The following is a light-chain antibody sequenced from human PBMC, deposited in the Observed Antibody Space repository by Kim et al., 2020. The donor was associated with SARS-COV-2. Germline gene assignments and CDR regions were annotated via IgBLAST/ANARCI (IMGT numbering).Light chain of an antibody. CDR3: QRSSNWYT. V-gene: IGKV3-11*01. CDR1: QSVSSD. J-gene: IGKJ2*01. Sequence: LSVSTGERATRACRAGQSVSSDLDRHQQRPGQGPRLLGYDASDRATGIPARCSGSGSGTDFTITISSLEPEDVEVYYWQRSSNWYTFGQGTKLEI. CDR2: DAS.